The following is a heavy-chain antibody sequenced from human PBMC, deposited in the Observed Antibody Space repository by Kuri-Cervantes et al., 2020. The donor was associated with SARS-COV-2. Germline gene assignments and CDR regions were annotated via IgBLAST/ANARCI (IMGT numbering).Heavy chain of an antibody. CDR2: INHSGGST. D-gene: IGHD7-27*01. CDR3: ARAELTGIDY. CDR1: GYTFTSYY. V-gene: IGHV1-46*01. J-gene: IGHJ4*02. Sequence: ASVKVSCKASGYTFTSYYMHWVRQAPGQGLEWMAIINHSGGSTSYAQKFQGGVTMTRDTSTSTVYMELSSLRSEDTAVYYCARAELTGIDYWGQGTLVTVSS.